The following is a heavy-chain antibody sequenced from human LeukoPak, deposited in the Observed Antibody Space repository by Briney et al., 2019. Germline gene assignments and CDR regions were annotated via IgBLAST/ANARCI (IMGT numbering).Heavy chain of an antibody. Sequence: GGSLRLSCAASGFTFSSYSMNWVRQAPGKGLEWVSYISSSSSTIYYADSVKGRFTISRDSAKNSLYLQMNSLRAEDTAVYYCARGGYSSRNWFDPWGQGTLVTVSS. CDR1: GFTFSSYS. CDR2: ISSSSSTI. J-gene: IGHJ5*02. CDR3: ARGGYSSRNWFDP. D-gene: IGHD5-18*01. V-gene: IGHV3-48*04.